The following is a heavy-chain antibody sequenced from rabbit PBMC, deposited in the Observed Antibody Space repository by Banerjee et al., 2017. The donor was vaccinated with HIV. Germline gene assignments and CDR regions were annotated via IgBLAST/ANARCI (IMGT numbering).Heavy chain of an antibody. CDR3: ARDLAGVIGWNFNL. Sequence: QEQLEESGGDLVKPEGSLTLTCTASGFYFSNKYVMCWVCQAPGKGLEWIACINTSSGNTVYASWANGRFTISLDNAQKTVCLQMTSLTVAYTATYFCARDLAGVIGWNFNLWGQGTLVTVS. J-gene: IGHJ4*01. V-gene: IGHV1S45*01. CDR2: INTSSGNT. CDR1: GFYFSNKYV. D-gene: IGHD4-1*01.